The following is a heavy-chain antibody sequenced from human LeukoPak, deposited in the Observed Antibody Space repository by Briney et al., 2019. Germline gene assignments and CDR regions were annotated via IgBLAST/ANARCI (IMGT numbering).Heavy chain of an antibody. J-gene: IGHJ5*02. D-gene: IGHD6-19*01. Sequence: SETLSLTCAVYGGSFSGYYWSWIRQPPGKGLEWIGEINHSGSTNYNPSLKSRVTISVDTSKNQFSLKLSSVTAADTAVYYCAGLPQWHLWFDPWGQGTLVTVSS. CDR1: GGSFSGYY. CDR2: INHSGST. V-gene: IGHV4-34*01. CDR3: AGLPQWHLWFDP.